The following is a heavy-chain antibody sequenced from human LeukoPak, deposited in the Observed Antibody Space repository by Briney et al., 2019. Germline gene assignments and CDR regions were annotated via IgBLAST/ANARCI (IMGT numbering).Heavy chain of an antibody. CDR2: IYYSGST. V-gene: IGHV4-39*01. J-gene: IGHJ4*02. CDR1: GGSISSSSYY. D-gene: IGHD3-10*01. Sequence: SSETLSLTCTVSGGSISSSSYYWGWIRQPPGKGLEWIGSIYYSGSTYYNPSLKSRVTISVDTSKNQFSLKLSSVTAADTAVYYRARRYLWFEDYWGQGTLVTVSS. CDR3: ARRYLWFEDY.